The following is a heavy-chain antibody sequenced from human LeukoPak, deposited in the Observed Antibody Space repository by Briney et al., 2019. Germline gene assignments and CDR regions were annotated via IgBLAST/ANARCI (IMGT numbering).Heavy chain of an antibody. CDR2: IYPGDSDT. Sequence: GESLKISCKGSGYSFTSYWIGWVRQMPGKGLEWMGIIYPGDSDTRYSPSFQGQVTISADKSISTAYLQWSSLKASDTAMYYCARQRSISITIFGAGPEYNWFDPWGQGTLVTVSS. D-gene: IGHD3-3*01. CDR1: GYSFTSYW. V-gene: IGHV5-51*01. CDR3: ARQRSISITIFGAGPEYNWFDP. J-gene: IGHJ5*02.